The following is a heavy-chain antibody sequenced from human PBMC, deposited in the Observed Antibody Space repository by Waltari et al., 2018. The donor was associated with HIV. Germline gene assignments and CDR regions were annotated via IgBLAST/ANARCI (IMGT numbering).Heavy chain of an antibody. CDR1: GGAFVSPT. J-gene: IGHJ5*01. CDR3: ASARETMGVDFDS. V-gene: IGHV1-69*08. Sequence: QVQLVQSGAEVKKPGSSVKVSCKASGGAFVSPTINWVRQAPGQGLEWMGRAIPMFGTANYAQKFQGRVTITADKSTSTAYMELNGLRFDDTAVYYCASARETMGVDFDSWGQGTLVTVS. CDR2: AIPMFGTA. D-gene: IGHD3-10*01.